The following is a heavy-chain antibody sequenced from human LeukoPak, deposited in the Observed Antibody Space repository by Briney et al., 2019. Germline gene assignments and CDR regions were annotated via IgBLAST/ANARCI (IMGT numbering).Heavy chain of an antibody. Sequence: GGSLRLSCVASGFTFSSYSMNWVRQAPGKGLEWVSSISSSSSYIYYADSVKGRFTISRDNARKSLYLQMNSLRAEDTAIYYCARDSDVHCSGGSCTNFDYWGQGTLVTVSS. CDR3: ARDSDVHCSGGSCTNFDY. D-gene: IGHD2-15*01. CDR1: GFTFSSYS. V-gene: IGHV3-21*01. J-gene: IGHJ4*02. CDR2: ISSSSSYI.